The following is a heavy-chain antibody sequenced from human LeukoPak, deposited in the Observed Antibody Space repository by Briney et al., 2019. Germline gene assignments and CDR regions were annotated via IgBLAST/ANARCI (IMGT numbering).Heavy chain of an antibody. J-gene: IGHJ4*02. V-gene: IGHV4-34*01. CDR2: INHSGST. CDR3: AREKVDTAMATIDY. Sequence: GSLRLSCAASGFTFSSYAMSWIRQPPGKGLEWIGEINHSGSTNYNPSLKSRVTISVDTSKNQFSLKLSSVTAADTAVYYCAREKVDTAMATIDYWGQGTLVTVSS. CDR1: GFTFSSYA. D-gene: IGHD5-18*01.